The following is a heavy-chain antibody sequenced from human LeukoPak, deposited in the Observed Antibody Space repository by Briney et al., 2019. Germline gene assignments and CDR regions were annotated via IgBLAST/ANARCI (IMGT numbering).Heavy chain of an antibody. CDR3: AREELRYFDWLPSGEFGY. D-gene: IGHD3-9*01. CDR2: ISSSGSTI. J-gene: IGHJ4*02. V-gene: IGHV3-11*01. Sequence: GGSLRLSRAASGFTFSDYYMSWIRQAPGKGLEWVSYISSSGSTIYYADSVKGRFTISRDNAKNSLYLQMNSLRAEDTAVYYCAREELRYFDWLPSGEFGYWGQGTLVTVSS. CDR1: GFTFSDYY.